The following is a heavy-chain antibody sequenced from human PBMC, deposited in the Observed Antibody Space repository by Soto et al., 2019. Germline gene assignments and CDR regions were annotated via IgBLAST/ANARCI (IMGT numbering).Heavy chain of an antibody. V-gene: IGHV3-7*01. CDR1: GFTFSSYW. CDR3: ARDRVAVAGFFDY. CDR2: IKQDGSEK. J-gene: IGHJ4*02. Sequence: GGSLRLSCAASGFTFSSYWMSWVRQAPGKGLEWVANIKQDGSEKYYVDSVKGRFTISRDNAKNSLYLQMNSLRAEDTAVYYCARDRVAVAGFFDYWGQGTLVTVSS. D-gene: IGHD6-19*01.